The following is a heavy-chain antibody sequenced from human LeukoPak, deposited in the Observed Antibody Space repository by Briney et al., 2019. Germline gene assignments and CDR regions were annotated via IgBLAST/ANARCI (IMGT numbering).Heavy chain of an antibody. Sequence: PGGSLRLSCAASGFTFNSYAMSWVRQAPGKGLEWVSVIYSGGSTYYADSVKGRFTISRDNSKNTLYLQMNSLRAEDTAVYYCARTTGGGGLFDYWGQGTLVTVSS. J-gene: IGHJ4*02. CDR3: ARTTGGGGLFDY. V-gene: IGHV3-66*01. CDR1: GFTFNSYA. D-gene: IGHD3-16*01. CDR2: IYSGGST.